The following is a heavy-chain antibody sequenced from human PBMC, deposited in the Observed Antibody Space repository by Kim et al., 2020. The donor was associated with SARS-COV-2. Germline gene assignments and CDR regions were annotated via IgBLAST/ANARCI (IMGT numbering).Heavy chain of an antibody. V-gene: IGHV3-74*01. CDR1: GFTFSDYW. J-gene: IGHJ4*02. CDR3: ARGPGQGSAYIGSF. Sequence: GGSLRLSCAASGFTFSDYWMHWVRQAPVKGLVWVSRINMDGSSATYADSVKGRFTVSRDNAKNTLYLQMNSLRVEDTAVYYCARGPGQGSAYIGSFWGQGALVTVSS. D-gene: IGHD1-26*01. CDR2: INMDGSSA.